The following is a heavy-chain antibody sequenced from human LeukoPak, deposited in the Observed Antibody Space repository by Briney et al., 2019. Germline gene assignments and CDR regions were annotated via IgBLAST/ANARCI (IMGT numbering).Heavy chain of an antibody. Sequence: GGSLRLSCAASGFTFSSYAMSWVRQAPGKGLEWVSSISSSSSYIYYADSVKGRFTISRDNAKNSLYLQMNSLRAEDTAVYYCAREGAWVQLLGYYYYGMDVWGQGTTVTVSS. D-gene: IGHD1-1*01. J-gene: IGHJ6*02. CDR1: GFTFSSYA. CDR2: ISSSSSYI. CDR3: AREGAWVQLLGYYYYGMDV. V-gene: IGHV3-21*01.